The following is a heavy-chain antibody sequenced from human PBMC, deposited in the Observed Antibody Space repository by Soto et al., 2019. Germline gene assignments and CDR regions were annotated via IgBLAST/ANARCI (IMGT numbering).Heavy chain of an antibody. Sequence: SVKVSCKASGGTFSSYAISWVRQAPGQGLEWMGGIIPIFGTANYAQKFQGRVTITADESTSTAYMELSSLRSEDTAVYYCARDEKADDYGGYRSGGYGAFDIWGQGTMVTVSS. J-gene: IGHJ3*02. CDR3: ARDEKADDYGGYRSGGYGAFDI. V-gene: IGHV1-69*13. CDR1: GGTFSSYA. CDR2: IIPIFGTA. D-gene: IGHD4-17*01.